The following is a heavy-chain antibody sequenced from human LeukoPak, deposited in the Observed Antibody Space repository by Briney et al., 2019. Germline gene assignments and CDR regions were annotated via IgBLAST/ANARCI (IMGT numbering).Heavy chain of an antibody. CDR3: ARGHDLYGSGSYRTYYMDV. D-gene: IGHD3-10*01. Sequence: SVTLSLTCAVYGGSFSGYYWSWIRQPPGKGVEWSVEINHSGSTNYNPSLKSRVTISVDTSKNQFSLKMSSVTAADTAVYYCARGHDLYGSGSYRTYYMDVWGKGTTVTVSS. CDR1: GGSFSGYY. V-gene: IGHV4-34*01. J-gene: IGHJ6*03. CDR2: INHSGST.